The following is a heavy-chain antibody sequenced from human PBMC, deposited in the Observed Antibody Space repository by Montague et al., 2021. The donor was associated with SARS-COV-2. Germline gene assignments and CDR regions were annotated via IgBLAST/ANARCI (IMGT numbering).Heavy chain of an antibody. Sequence: SLRLSCAASGFAVSRNYMGWVRQAPGKGLEWVSIIFGGGSTNYADSVKGRFTISRDFSQSTLYLQMNSLRVEDTGVYYCAKGGTSYFYGMDVWGQGTTVAVPS. CDR1: GFAVSRNY. J-gene: IGHJ6*02. D-gene: IGHD1-26*01. CDR3: AKGGTSYFYGMDV. CDR2: IFGGGST. V-gene: IGHV3-66*01.